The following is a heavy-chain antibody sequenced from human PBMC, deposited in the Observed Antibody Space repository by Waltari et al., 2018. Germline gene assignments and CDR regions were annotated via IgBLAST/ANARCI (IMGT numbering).Heavy chain of an antibody. Sequence: EVQLVESGGGLVKPGGSLRLPSEASGFTFSGYGSNWVLQAPGKGLEWVSFISSISSYIYYADSVKGRFTISRDNAKNSLYLQMNSLGAEDTALYYCAREGTNGMDVWGQGTTVTVSS. D-gene: IGHD1-1*01. CDR2: ISSISSYI. V-gene: IGHV3-21*01. CDR3: AREGTNGMDV. CDR1: GFTFSGYG. J-gene: IGHJ6*02.